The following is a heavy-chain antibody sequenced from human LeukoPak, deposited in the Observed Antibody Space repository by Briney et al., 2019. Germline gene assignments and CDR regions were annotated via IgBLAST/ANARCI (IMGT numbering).Heavy chain of an antibody. CDR2: ISGSGGST. CDR1: GFTFSSYA. V-gene: IGHV3-23*01. D-gene: IGHD4-17*01. J-gene: IGHJ6*02. CDR3: AKVPVTKSLSCYYGMDV. Sequence: GGSLRLSCAASGFTFSSYAMSWVRQAPGKGLEWVSAISGSGGSTYYADSVKGRFTISRDNSKNTLYLQMNSLRAEDTAVYYCAKVPVTKSLSCYYGMDVWGQGTTVTVSS.